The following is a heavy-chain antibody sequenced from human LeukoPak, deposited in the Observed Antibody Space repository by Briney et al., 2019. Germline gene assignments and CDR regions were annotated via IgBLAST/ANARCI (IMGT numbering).Heavy chain of an antibody. CDR1: GYTFTKYW. CDR3: ARQPGMTAKSWYFDL. J-gene: IGHJ2*01. CDR2: IHPGDSHT. D-gene: IGHD2-2*01. Sequence: GESLKISCAGSGYTFTKYWIGWVRQMPGKGLEWMGIIHPGDSHTWYSPSFQGQVTISADKSISMAYLQWSSLKASDTAMYFCARQPGMTAKSWYFDLWGRGALVTVSS. V-gene: IGHV5-51*01.